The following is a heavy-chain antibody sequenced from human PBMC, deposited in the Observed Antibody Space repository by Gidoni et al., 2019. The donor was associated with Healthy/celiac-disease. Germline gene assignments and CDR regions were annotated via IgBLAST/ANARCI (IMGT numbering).Heavy chain of an antibody. CDR1: GGSISSGSYY. J-gene: IGHJ6*02. V-gene: IGHV4-61*02. CDR2: IYTSGST. D-gene: IGHD3-16*01. CDR3: ARETYDYVWGSFGMDV. Sequence: QVQLQESGPGLVKPSQTLSLTCTVPGGSISSGSYYWSWIRQPAGKGLEWIGRIYTSGSTNYNPSLKSRVTISVDTSKNQFSLKLSSVTAADTAVYYCARETYDYVWGSFGMDVWGQGTTVTVSS.